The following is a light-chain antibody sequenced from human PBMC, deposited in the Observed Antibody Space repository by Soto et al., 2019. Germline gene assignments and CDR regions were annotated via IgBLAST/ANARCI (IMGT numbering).Light chain of an antibody. CDR1: QSISSY. CDR3: QQSYSTSWT. J-gene: IGKJ1*01. CDR2: AAS. V-gene: IGKV1-39*01. Sequence: IHMTLSPSSLSASVGYRVTITCRASQSISSYLNWYQQKQGKAPKLLIYAASSLQSGVPSRFSGSGYGTDFNLTISSLQTEDFATYYCQQSYSTSWTFGQGTKVDIK.